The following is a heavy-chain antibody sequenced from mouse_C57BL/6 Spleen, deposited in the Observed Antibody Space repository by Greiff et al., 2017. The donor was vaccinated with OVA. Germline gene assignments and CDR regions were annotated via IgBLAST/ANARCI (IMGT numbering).Heavy chain of an antibody. Sequence: KLVESEGGLVQPGSSMKLSCTASGFTFSDYYMAWVRQVPEKGLEWVANINYDGSSTYYLDSLKSRFIISRDNAKNILYLQRSSLKSEDTATYYCAREGGLRRLDDWGQGTTLTVSS. J-gene: IGHJ2*01. D-gene: IGHD2-2*01. V-gene: IGHV5-16*01. CDR1: GFTFSDYY. CDR2: INYDGSST. CDR3: AREGGLRRLDD.